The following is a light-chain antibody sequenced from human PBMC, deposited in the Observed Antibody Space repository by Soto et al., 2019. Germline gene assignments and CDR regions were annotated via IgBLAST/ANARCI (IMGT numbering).Light chain of an antibody. Sequence: DIVLTQSPLSLPVTPGESSSIACNASQILLLSSGNNYLDWYLQKPGQSPQLLIYLGSTRASGVPDRFSGSGSGTDFTLKISTVEAEDVGVYYCAQALQTVTFGGGTKVDI. CDR2: LGS. CDR1: QILLLSSGNNY. V-gene: IGKV2-28*01. CDR3: AQALQTVT. J-gene: IGKJ4*01.